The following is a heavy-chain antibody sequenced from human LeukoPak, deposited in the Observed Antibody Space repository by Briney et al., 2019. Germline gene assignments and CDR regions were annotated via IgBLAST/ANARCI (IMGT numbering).Heavy chain of an antibody. CDR3: ASAHYYDSSGYGTDP. Sequence: SVKVSCKASGGTFSSYAISWVRQAPGQGLEWMGGIIPIFGTANYAQKFQGRVTITADESTSTAYMELSSLRSEDTAVHYCASAHYYDSSGYGTDPWGQGTLVTVSS. CDR2: IIPIFGTA. D-gene: IGHD3-22*01. V-gene: IGHV1-69*01. J-gene: IGHJ5*02. CDR1: GGTFSSYA.